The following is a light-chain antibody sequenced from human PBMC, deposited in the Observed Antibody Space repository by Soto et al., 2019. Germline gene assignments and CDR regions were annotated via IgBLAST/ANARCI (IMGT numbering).Light chain of an antibody. J-gene: IGKJ2*01. CDR1: QTISSY. Sequence: DIQMTQSPSSLSASVGDRVTITCRASQTISSYLNWYQQNPGKAPKLLIYAASSLQSGVTARFRCSGSRTDTKLPISGLHPVEFATYFLRQSSIIPYTFGQGTMLEIK. CDR2: AAS. CDR3: RQSSIIPYT. V-gene: IGKV1-39*01.